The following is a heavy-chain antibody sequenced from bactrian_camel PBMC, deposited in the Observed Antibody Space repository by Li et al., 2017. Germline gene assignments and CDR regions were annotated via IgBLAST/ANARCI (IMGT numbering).Heavy chain of an antibody. CDR2: IDSERVT. CDR3: ATQPA. CDR1: GNGDGSGYRC. Sequence: VHLVESGGGSVQPGGSMTLSCAVSGNGDGSGYRCSGWFRQAPGQEREGVATIDSERVTNYADSVKDRFTISRDNAKKTLYLQMNSLEPEDTGMYYCATQPARGQGTQVTVS. J-gene: IGHJ4*01. D-gene: IGHD4*01. V-gene: IGHV3S53*01.